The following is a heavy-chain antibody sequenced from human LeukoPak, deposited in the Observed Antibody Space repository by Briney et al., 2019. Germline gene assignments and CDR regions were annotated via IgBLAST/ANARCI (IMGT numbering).Heavy chain of an antibody. CDR1: GGSLNVYY. J-gene: IGHJ3*02. D-gene: IGHD3-22*01. Sequence: SETLSLTCAIYGGSLNVYYWGWIRQPPGKELEWIGEINHSERANYNPSLRSRLTISVEESKRQLTLKLTSVTAADTAVYYCATKDSSDHHYGAFDIWGQGTMVTVSS. CDR2: INHSERA. CDR3: ATKDSSDHHYGAFDI. V-gene: IGHV4-34*01.